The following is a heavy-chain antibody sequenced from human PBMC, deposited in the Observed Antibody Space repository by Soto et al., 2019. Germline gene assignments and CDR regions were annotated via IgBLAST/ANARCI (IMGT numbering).Heavy chain of an antibody. Sequence: SETLSLTCSVSGGSINSDDSFWGWVRQSPGKGLEWIGSLYYGGSTFYNPALKSRVTISLDTSKNQFSLRLTSVTAADTAIYYCARQLPVGATSWFDPWGQGTLVTVSS. D-gene: IGHD1-26*01. CDR3: ARQLPVGATSWFDP. CDR1: GGSINSDDSF. V-gene: IGHV4-39*01. J-gene: IGHJ5*02. CDR2: LYYGGST.